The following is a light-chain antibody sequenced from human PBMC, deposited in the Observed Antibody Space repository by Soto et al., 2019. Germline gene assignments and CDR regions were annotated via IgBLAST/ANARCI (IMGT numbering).Light chain of an antibody. Sequence: QSALTQPASVSGSPGQSIAISCTGTSSDVGTYNYVSWYQQRPGKAPKLMIYEVSNRPSGISNRFSCSKSGNMASLTISGGQAEEEAEYYCSSYTTSTIVVFGGGTKLTVL. CDR2: EVS. CDR3: SSYTTSTIVV. V-gene: IGLV2-14*01. J-gene: IGLJ2*01. CDR1: SSDVGTYNY.